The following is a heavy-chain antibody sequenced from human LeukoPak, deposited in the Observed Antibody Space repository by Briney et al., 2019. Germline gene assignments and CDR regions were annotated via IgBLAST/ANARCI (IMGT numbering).Heavy chain of an antibody. CDR2: ISYDGSNK. CDR3: ARDRFSSTAFDI. D-gene: IGHD2-2*01. V-gene: IGHV3-30-3*01. Sequence: GRSLRLPCAASGFTFSSYAMHWVRQAPGKGLEWVAVISYDGSNKHYADSVKGRFTISRDNSKNTLYLQMNSLRAEDTAVYYCARDRFSSTAFDIWGQGTMVTVSS. J-gene: IGHJ3*02. CDR1: GFTFSSYA.